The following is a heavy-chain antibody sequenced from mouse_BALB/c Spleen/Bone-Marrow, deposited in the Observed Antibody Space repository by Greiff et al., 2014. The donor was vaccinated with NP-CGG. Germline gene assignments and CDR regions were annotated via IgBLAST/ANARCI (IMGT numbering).Heavy chain of an antibody. CDR1: GYAFSSYW. J-gene: IGHJ4*01. Sequence: VQLVESGAELVRPGSSVKISCKASGYAFSSYWMNWVKQRPGQGLEWIGQIYPGDGDTNYNGKFKGKATLTADKSSSTVYMQLSSLTSEDSAVYFCARGVPMDYWGQGTSVTVSS. CDR2: IYPGDGDT. V-gene: IGHV1-80*01. CDR3: ARGVPMDY.